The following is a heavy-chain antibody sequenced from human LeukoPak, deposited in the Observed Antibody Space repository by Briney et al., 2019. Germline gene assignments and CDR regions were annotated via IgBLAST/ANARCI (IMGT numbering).Heavy chain of an antibody. CDR2: INKDESQK. V-gene: IGHV3-7*01. Sequence: GGSLRLSCGASEYSFSYYGMNWVRQAPGKGLEWVANINKDESQKYYVDSVKGRFTISRDNAQNSLSLQMNRLRAEYTAVYYCVRASDGDYGRWNFDLWGRGNLVTVSS. CDR3: VRASDGDYGRWNFDL. J-gene: IGHJ2*01. D-gene: IGHD4-17*01. CDR1: EYSFSYYG.